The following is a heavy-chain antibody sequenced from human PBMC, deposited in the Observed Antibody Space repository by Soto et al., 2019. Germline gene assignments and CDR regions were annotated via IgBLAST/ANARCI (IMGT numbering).Heavy chain of an antibody. CDR2: ISSSGSTI. CDR1: GFTFSDYY. Sequence: GGSLRLSCAASGFTFSDYYMSWIRQAPGKGLEWVSYISSSGSTIYYADSVKGRFTISRDNAKNSLYLQMNSLRAEDTAVYYCARSLDNIWNRYYYYMDVWGKGTTVTVSS. CDR3: ARSLDNIWNRYYYYMDV. V-gene: IGHV3-11*01. D-gene: IGHD1-20*01. J-gene: IGHJ6*03.